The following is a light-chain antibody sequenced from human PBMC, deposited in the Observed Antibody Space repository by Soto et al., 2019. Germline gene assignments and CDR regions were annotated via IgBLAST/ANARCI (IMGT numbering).Light chain of an antibody. Sequence: EIVMTQSPATLSVSPGERATLSCRASQSISFNLAWYQQKPGQPPRLLIYDASTRATGIPARFNGSGSGTEFTLTISSLQSEDFAVYYCQQYNNWPPLFTFGPGTKVDIK. J-gene: IGKJ3*01. CDR2: DAS. CDR1: QSISFN. V-gene: IGKV3-15*01. CDR3: QQYNNWPPLFT.